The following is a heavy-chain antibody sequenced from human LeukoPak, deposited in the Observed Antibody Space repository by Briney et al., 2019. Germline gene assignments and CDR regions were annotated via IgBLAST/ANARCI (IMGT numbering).Heavy chain of an antibody. D-gene: IGHD7-27*01. CDR2: IKEDGSEK. J-gene: IGHJ6*02. CDR3: ARGLTDSHFYGMDV. Sequence: GGSLRLSCAASGFTFSSQWMSWVRQAPGKGLEWVANIKEDGSEKYYVDSVKGRFTISRDNARNSLYLQMNSLRAEDTAVYYCARGLTDSHFYGMDVWGQGTTVTVSS. V-gene: IGHV3-7*01. CDR1: GFTFSSQW.